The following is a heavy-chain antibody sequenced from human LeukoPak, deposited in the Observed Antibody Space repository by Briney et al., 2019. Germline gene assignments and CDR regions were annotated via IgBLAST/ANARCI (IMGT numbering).Heavy chain of an antibody. CDR3: ARALAFYKYFDWSADYAFDI. Sequence: ASVKVSCKASGYTFTSYGISWVRQAPGQGLEWMGWISAYNGNTNYAQKLQGRVTMTTDTSTSTAYMELRSLRSDDTAVYYCARALAFYKYFDWSADYAFDIWGQGTMVTVSS. D-gene: IGHD3-9*01. CDR2: ISAYNGNT. CDR1: GYTFTSYG. V-gene: IGHV1-18*01. J-gene: IGHJ3*02.